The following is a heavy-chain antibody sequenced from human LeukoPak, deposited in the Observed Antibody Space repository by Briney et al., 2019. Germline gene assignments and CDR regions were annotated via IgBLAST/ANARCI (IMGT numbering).Heavy chain of an antibody. CDR1: GYTFTDHF. CDR2: INPNSGGT. Sequence: ASVKVSCKASGYTFTDHFLHWVRQAPGQGLEWMGWINPNSGGTNYAQKFQGRVTMTRDTSISTAYMELSRLRSDDTAVYYCARGWDQKGLAKGYWGQGTLVTVSS. D-gene: IGHD3/OR15-3a*01. J-gene: IGHJ4*02. CDR3: ARGWDQKGLAKGY. V-gene: IGHV1-2*02.